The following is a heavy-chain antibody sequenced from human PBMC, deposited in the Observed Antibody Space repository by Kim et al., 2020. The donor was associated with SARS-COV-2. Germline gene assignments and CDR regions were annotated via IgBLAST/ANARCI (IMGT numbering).Heavy chain of an antibody. Sequence: SETLSLTCAVYGGSFSGYYWSWIRQPPGKGLEWIGEIKHSGSTNYNPSLKSRVTISVDTSKNQFSLKLSSVTAADTAVYYCARGRRGFSMVRGVYYFDYWGQGTLVTVSS. CDR1: GGSFSGYY. D-gene: IGHD3-10*01. CDR3: ARGRRGFSMVRGVYYFDY. CDR2: IKHSGST. V-gene: IGHV4-34*01. J-gene: IGHJ4*02.